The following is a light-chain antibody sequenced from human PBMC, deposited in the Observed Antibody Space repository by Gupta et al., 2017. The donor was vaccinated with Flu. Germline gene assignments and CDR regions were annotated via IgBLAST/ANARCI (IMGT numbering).Light chain of an antibody. CDR1: SCDVGGYNY. V-gene: IGLV2-14*01. Sequence: QSALTQPASVSGSPGQSITISCTGTSCDVGGYNYVSWYQQHPAKAPKLMIYEVSNRPSGVSNRFSGSKSGNTASLTISGLQAEDEADYYCSSYTSSSTLVVFGGGTKLTVL. CDR3: SSYTSSSTLVV. CDR2: EVS. J-gene: IGLJ2*01.